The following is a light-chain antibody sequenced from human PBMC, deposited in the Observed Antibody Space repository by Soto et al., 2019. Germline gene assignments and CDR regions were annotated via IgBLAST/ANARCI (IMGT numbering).Light chain of an antibody. CDR3: QQHNKWPQT. Sequence: EIVMTQSPATVPVSPGERVTLSCRASQSVSIDLAWYQQKPGQAPRLLIYGASTRATDIPATFTGSGSGTEFTLTISSLQSEDIAVYYCQQHNKWPQTFGQGTKVDIK. CDR2: GAS. J-gene: IGKJ1*01. CDR1: QSVSID. V-gene: IGKV3-15*01.